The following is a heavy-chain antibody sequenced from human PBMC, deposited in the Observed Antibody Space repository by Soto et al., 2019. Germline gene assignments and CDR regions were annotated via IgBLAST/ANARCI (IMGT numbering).Heavy chain of an antibody. V-gene: IGHV4-31*03. J-gene: IGHJ4*02. CDR3: ARGLYNWNYFDY. CDR1: GASISSGGYY. D-gene: IGHD1-20*01. CDR2: IYYSGST. Sequence: SETLSLTCTVSGASISSGGYYWSWIRQHPGKGLEWIGYIYYSGSTYYNPSLKSRVTISVDTSKNQFSLKLSSVTAADTAVYYCARGLYNWNYFDYWGPGTLVTVSS.